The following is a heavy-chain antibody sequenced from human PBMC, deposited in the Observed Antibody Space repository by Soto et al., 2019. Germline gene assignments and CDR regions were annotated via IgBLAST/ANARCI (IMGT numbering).Heavy chain of an antibody. CDR3: VTETQWYFDD. CDR2: ISPGGDNI. V-gene: IGHV3-11*01. J-gene: IGHJ4*02. Sequence: QVQLVESGGGLVNPGGSLRLSCAASGFSFSLRYMSWIRQAPGRGLEWVSYISPGGDNIHYADFVKGRFTISRDNPKDSLYLQMNSLRVEDTAVYYCVTETQWYFDDWGQVTLVTVSS. D-gene: IGHD2-8*01. CDR1: GFSFSLRY.